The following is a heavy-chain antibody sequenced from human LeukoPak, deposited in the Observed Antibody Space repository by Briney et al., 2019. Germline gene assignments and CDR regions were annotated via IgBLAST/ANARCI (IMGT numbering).Heavy chain of an antibody. V-gene: IGHV4-59*01. D-gene: IGHD6-25*01. Sequence: KSSETLSLTCTVSGGSIRIYYWSWIRQPAGEGLEWIGYIYYSGSTNYNPSLKSRVTISVDTSKNQFSLKLSSVTAADTAVYYCARSLVAAIDYWGQGTLVTVSS. CDR2: IYYSGST. CDR3: ARSLVAAIDY. CDR1: GGSIRIYY. J-gene: IGHJ4*02.